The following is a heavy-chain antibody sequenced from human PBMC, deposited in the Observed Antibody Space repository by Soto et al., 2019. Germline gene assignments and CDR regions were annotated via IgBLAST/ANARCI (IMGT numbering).Heavy chain of an antibody. Sequence: SETLSLTCTVSGGSISSYYWRWIRQPPGMGLEWIGYIYYSGSTNYNPSLKSRVTISVDTSKNQFSLKLSSVTAADTAVYYCARHYYGSGSYLKNWFDPWGQGTLVTISS. CDR1: GGSISSYY. J-gene: IGHJ5*02. CDR2: IYYSGST. V-gene: IGHV4-59*01. CDR3: ARHYYGSGSYLKNWFDP. D-gene: IGHD3-10*01.